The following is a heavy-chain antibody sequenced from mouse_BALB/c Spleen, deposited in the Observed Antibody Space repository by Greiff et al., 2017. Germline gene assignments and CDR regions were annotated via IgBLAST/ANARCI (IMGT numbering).Heavy chain of an antibody. D-gene: IGHD2-4*01. CDR1: GYSITSDYA. J-gene: IGHJ3*01. Sequence: VQLQESGPGLVKPSQSLSLTCTVTGYSITSDYAWNWIRQFPGNKLEWMGYISYSGSTSYNPSLKSRISITRDTSKNQFFLQLNSVTTEDTATYYCVLYDYDSFAYWGQGTLVTVSA. CDR2: ISYSGST. V-gene: IGHV3-2*02. CDR3: VLYDYDSFAY.